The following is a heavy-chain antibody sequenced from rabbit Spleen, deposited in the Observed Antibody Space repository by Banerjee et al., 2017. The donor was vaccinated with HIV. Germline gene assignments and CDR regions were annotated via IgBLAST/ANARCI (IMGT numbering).Heavy chain of an antibody. CDR2: IYGGSSGNT. CDR3: ARAHKGDDSMDL. Sequence: QQQLEESGGGLVKPGGTLTLTCKASGFDLSSYYYMCWVRQAPGKGLEWVACIYGGSSGNTYYASWAKGRFTISKTSSTTVTLQMTSLTVADTATYLCARAHKGDDSMDLWGPGTLVTVS. V-gene: IGHV1S45*01. J-gene: IGHJ4*01. CDR1: GFDLSSYYY. D-gene: IGHD2-1*01.